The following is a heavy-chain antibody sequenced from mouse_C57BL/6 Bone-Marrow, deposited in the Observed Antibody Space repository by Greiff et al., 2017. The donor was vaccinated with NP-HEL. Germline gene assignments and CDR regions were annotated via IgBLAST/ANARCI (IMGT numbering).Heavy chain of an antibody. CDR1: GYTFTTYP. V-gene: IGHV1-47*01. J-gene: IGHJ4*01. Sequence: QVQLKESGAELVKPGASVKMSCKASGYTFTTYPIEWMKQNHGKSLEWIGNFHPYNDDTKYNEKFKGKATLTVEKSSSTVYLELSRLTSDDSAVYYCARGGYYGNYYAMDYWGQGTSVTVSS. CDR3: ARGGYYGNYYAMDY. CDR2: FHPYNDDT. D-gene: IGHD2-1*01.